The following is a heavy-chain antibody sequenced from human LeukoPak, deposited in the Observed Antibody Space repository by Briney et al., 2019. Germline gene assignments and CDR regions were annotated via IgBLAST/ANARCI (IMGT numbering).Heavy chain of an antibody. CDR2: INHSGST. CDR3: ARGDTAMVPDAFDI. D-gene: IGHD5-18*01. Sequence: SETLSLTCAVYGGSFSGYYWSWIRQPPGKGLEWIGEINHSGSTNYNPSLKSRVTISVDTSKNQFSLKLSSVTAADTAVYYCARGDTAMVPDAFDIWGQGTEVTVSS. V-gene: IGHV4-34*01. J-gene: IGHJ3*02. CDR1: GGSFSGYY.